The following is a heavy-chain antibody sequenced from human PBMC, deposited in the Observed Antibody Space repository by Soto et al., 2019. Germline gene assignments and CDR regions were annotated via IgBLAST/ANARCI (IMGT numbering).Heavy chain of an antibody. CDR2: VYHRGTT. Sequence: PSETLSLTCSVSGASTSNYHYSWIRQSPGKGLEWIGYVYHRGTTYYTPSLKSRVNMSVDTSTNEFYLNLKSVTVADTAVYYCALGGYNYGRPFDFWGQGTLVTVSS. V-gene: IGHV4-59*01. CDR1: GASTSNYH. D-gene: IGHD5-18*01. CDR3: ALGGYNYGRPFDF. J-gene: IGHJ4*02.